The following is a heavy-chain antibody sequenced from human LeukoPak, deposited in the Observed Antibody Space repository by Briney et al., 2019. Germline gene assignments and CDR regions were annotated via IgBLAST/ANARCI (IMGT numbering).Heavy chain of an antibody. CDR1: GFIFSSYW. J-gene: IGHJ6*03. Sequence: TGGSMRLSCAASGFIFSSYWIHWVRQAPGKGLGWVSRINSDGSSTSYADSVKGRFTISRDNAKNTLYLQMNSLRAEDTAVYYCASPLGYRSSTSCWGYYMDVWGKGTTGTVSS. CDR3: ASPLGYRSSTSCWGYYMDV. V-gene: IGHV3-74*01. D-gene: IGHD2-2*01. CDR2: INSDGSST.